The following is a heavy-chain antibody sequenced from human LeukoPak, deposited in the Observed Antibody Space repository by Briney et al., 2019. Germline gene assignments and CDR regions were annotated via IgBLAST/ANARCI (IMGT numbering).Heavy chain of an antibody. CDR3: AKDLEDIVVVPAAERGAFDY. CDR1: GFTFSSYG. J-gene: IGHJ4*02. V-gene: IGHV3-30*02. Sequence: GGSLRLSCAASGFTFSSYGMHWVRQAPGKGLEWVAFIRYDGSNKYYADSVKGRFTISRDNSKNTLYLQMNSLRAEDTAVYYCAKDLEDIVVVPAAERGAFDYWGQGTLVTVSS. CDR2: IRYDGSNK. D-gene: IGHD2-2*01.